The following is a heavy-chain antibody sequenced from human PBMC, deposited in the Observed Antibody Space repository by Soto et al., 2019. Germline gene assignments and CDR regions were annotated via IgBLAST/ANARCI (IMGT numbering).Heavy chain of an antibody. J-gene: IGHJ6*03. CDR3: ASYSGYDLGYYYYYYMDV. CDR2: INPSGGST. CDR1: GYTFTSYY. V-gene: IGHV1-46*03. D-gene: IGHD5-12*01. Sequence: APVKVSRKASGYTFTSYYMHWVRQAPGQGLEWMGIINPSGGSTSYAQKFQGRVTMTRDTSTSTVYMELSSLRSEDTAVYYCASYSGYDLGYYYYYYMDVWGKGTTVTVSS.